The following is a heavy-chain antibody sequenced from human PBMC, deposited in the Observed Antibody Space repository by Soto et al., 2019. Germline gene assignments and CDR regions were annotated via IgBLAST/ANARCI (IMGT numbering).Heavy chain of an antibody. V-gene: IGHV1-2*02. CDR1: GYTFIGYY. J-gene: IGHJ4*02. Sequence: QVQLVQSGAEVKKPGASVKVSCKTSGYTFIGYYLNWVRQAPGQGLEWMGWVNPHTGGTHYAQKFDGRVTMTRDTSTYTAYMELSGLKLDDTATYFCARVMAYEQQLVPFDYWGQGTLVTVSS. D-gene: IGHD6-13*01. CDR2: VNPHTGGT. CDR3: ARVMAYEQQLVPFDY.